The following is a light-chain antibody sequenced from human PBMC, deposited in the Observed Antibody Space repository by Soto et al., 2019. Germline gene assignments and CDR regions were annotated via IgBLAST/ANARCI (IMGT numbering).Light chain of an antibody. J-gene: IGKJ3*01. CDR3: QHYVTSAL. CDR1: QSVSDMY. V-gene: IGKV3-20*01. CDR2: AS. Sequence: EIVLTQSPGTLSLSPGERATLSCRASQSVSDMYLAWYQQKPGQAPRLLIYASNRATGIPDRFSGSGSGTDFTVTISRVRLEDSAVYYFQHYVTSALFGPGTKVEIK.